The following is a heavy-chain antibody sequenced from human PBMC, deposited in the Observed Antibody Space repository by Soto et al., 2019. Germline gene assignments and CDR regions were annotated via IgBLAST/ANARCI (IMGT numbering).Heavy chain of an antibody. CDR3: AKEEVVTPSFDD. V-gene: IGHV3-30*18. J-gene: IGHJ4*02. CDR2: ISYDGSNK. D-gene: IGHD3-22*01. CDR1: GFTFSSYG. Sequence: GGSLRLSCAASGFTFSSYGMHWVRQAPGKGLEWVAVISYDGSNKYYADSVKGRFTISRDNSKNTLYLQMNSLRAEDTAVYYCAKEEVVTPSFDDWGQGTLVTVSS.